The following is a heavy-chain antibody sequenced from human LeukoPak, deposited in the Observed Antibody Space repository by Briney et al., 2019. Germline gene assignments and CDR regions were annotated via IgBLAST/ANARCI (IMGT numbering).Heavy chain of an antibody. Sequence: PSETLSLTCAVYGGSFSGYYWSWIRQPPGKGLEWIGEINHSGSTNYNPSLKSRVTISVDTSKNQFSLKLSSVTAADTAVYYCALGSGSSVDYWGQGTLVTVSS. CDR1: GGSFSGYY. V-gene: IGHV4-34*01. CDR2: INHSGST. CDR3: ALGSGSSVDY. D-gene: IGHD3-10*01. J-gene: IGHJ4*02.